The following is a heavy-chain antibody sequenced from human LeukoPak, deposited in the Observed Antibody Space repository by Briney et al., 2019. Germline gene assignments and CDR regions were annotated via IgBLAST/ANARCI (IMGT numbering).Heavy chain of an antibody. J-gene: IGHJ6*03. CDR2: IIPILGIA. D-gene: IGHD1-26*01. CDR3: ARVSGSYSYYMDV. V-gene: IGHV1-69*04. Sequence: SVKVSCKASGGTFSSYVISWVRQAPGQGLEWMGRIIPILGIANYAQKLQGRVTMTTDTSTSTAYMELRSLRSDDTAVYYCARVSGSYSYYMDVWGKGTTVTVSS. CDR1: GGTFSSYV.